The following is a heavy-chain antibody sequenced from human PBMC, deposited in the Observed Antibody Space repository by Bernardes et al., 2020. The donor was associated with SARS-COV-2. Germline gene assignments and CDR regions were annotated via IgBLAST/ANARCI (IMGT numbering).Heavy chain of an antibody. CDR2: ISGDGGST. Sequence: GGSLRLSCAASGFTFDDYAMHWVRQAPGKGLEWVSLISGDGGSTYYADSVKGRFTISRDNSKNSLYLQMNSLRTEDTALYYCAKDRAESITIFGVVIGTNYYYYGMDVWGQGTTVTVSS. V-gene: IGHV3-43*02. CDR1: GFTFDDYA. D-gene: IGHD3-3*01. J-gene: IGHJ6*02. CDR3: AKDRAESITIFGVVIGTNYYYYGMDV.